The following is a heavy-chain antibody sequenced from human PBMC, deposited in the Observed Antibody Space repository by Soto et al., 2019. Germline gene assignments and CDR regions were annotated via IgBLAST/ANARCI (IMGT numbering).Heavy chain of an antibody. J-gene: IGHJ5*02. V-gene: IGHV3-74*01. CDR3: ARDHDIVAPSWWFDP. CDR2: INSDGSST. Sequence: GGSLRLSCAASGFTFSSYWMHWVRQAPGKGLVWVSRINSDGSSTSYADSVKGRFTISRDNAKNTLYLQMNSLRAEDTAVYYCARDHDIVAPSWWFDPWGQGTLVTVSS. D-gene: IGHD2-15*01. CDR1: GFTFSSYW.